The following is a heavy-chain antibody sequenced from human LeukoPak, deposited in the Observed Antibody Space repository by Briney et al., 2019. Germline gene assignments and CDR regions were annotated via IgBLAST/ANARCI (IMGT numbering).Heavy chain of an antibody. D-gene: IGHD2-8*01. Sequence: ASVKVSCKASRGTFSSYAISWVRQAPGQGLEWMGGIIPIFGTANYAQKFQGRVTITADESTSTAYMELSSLRSEDTAVYYCASELYPDAFDIWGQGTMVTVSS. CDR2: IIPIFGTA. CDR3: ASELYPDAFDI. V-gene: IGHV1-69*13. J-gene: IGHJ3*02. CDR1: RGTFSSYA.